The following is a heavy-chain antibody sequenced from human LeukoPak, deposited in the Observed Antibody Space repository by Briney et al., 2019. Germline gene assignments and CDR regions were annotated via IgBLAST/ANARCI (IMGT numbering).Heavy chain of an antibody. V-gene: IGHV3-11*06. Sequence: PGGSLRLSCAASGFTFSDYYMSWIRQAPGKGLEWVSYISSGSSYTNYADSVKGRFTISRDNAKNSLNLQMNSLRAEDTAVYYCARDLGIAAAAWGQGTLVTVSS. CDR3: ARDLGIAAAA. CDR1: GFTFSDYY. D-gene: IGHD6-13*01. CDR2: ISSGSSYT. J-gene: IGHJ5*02.